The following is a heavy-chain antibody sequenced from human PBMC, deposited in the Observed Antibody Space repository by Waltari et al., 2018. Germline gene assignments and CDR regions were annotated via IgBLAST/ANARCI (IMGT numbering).Heavy chain of an antibody. D-gene: IGHD3-22*01. CDR3: ARNRDFYYYDSSGYYPFDY. V-gene: IGHV4-61*09. Sequence: QVQLQESGPGLVKPSQTLSLTCTVSGGSISSGSYYWSWIRQPAGKGLEWIGYIYTSGSTNTNPSRKSRVTISGDTAKNQCSLKLSSVTAADTAVYYCARNRDFYYYDSSGYYPFDYWGQGTLVTVSS. J-gene: IGHJ4*02. CDR2: IYTSGST. CDR1: GGSISSGSYY.